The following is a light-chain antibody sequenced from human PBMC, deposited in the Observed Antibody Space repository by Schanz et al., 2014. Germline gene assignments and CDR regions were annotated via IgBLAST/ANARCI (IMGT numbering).Light chain of an antibody. V-gene: IGLV2-14*02. CDR1: SSDVGSYNL. CDR3: SSHTAITTAVV. Sequence: QSALTQPASVSGSPGQSITISCTGTSSDVGSYNLVSWYQQHPGKAPKLMIYEGSKRPSGVSNRFSGSKSGNTAFLTISGLQAEDEADYHCSSHTAITTAVVFGGGTKLTVL. J-gene: IGLJ2*01. CDR2: EGS.